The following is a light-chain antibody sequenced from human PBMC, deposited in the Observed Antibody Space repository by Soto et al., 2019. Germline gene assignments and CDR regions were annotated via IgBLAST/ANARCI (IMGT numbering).Light chain of an antibody. Sequence: EIVLTQSPATLSLSPCERATLSPRASQSIKNYLAWYQQKPGQAPGLLIYGASNRATGIPDRFSGSGSGTDFTLTISRLEPEDFAVYYCQHYGTSQITFGQGTRLEIK. CDR2: GAS. CDR3: QHYGTSQIT. CDR1: QSIKNY. V-gene: IGKV3-20*01. J-gene: IGKJ5*01.